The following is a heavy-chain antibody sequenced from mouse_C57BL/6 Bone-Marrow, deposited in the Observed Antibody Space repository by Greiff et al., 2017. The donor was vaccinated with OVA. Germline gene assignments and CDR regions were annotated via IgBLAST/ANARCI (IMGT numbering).Heavy chain of an antibody. Sequence: QVQLQQPGAELVKPGASVKLSCKASGYTFTSYCMHWVKQRPGRGLEWIGRIDPNSGGTKYNEKFKSKATLTVDTPSSTAYMQLSSLTSEDSAVYDCAKGTAMVTTSYFDYWGKGTTLTVSS. CDR1: GYTFTSYC. V-gene: IGHV1-72*01. CDR2: IDPNSGGT. CDR3: AKGTAMVTTSYFDY. J-gene: IGHJ2*01. D-gene: IGHD2-2*01.